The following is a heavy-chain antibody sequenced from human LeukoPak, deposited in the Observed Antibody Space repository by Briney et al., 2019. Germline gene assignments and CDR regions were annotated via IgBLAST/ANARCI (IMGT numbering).Heavy chain of an antibody. Sequence: ASVTVSCTASGYTFASSAIHWVRQAPGQRLEWMGWINSGNGNTKYSQKFQGRVTITADESTSTAYMELSSLRSEDTAVYYCARADRTGTTGSTFNDYWGQGTLVTVSS. J-gene: IGHJ4*02. CDR2: INSGNGNT. D-gene: IGHD1-1*01. V-gene: IGHV1-3*04. CDR1: GYTFASSA. CDR3: ARADRTGTTGSTFNDY.